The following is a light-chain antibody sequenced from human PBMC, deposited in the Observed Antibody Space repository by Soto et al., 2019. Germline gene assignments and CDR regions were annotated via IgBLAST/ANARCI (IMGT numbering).Light chain of an antibody. V-gene: IGLV2-11*01. CDR2: DVN. CDR1: SSDVGGYNY. J-gene: IGLJ1*01. CDR3: CSYAGTYTFV. Sequence: QSALTQPRSVSGSPGQSVTISCTGTSSDVGGYNYVSWYQQHPGKAPKFMIFDVNKRPSGVPDRFSGSKSGNTASLTISGLQAEDEADYYCCSYAGTYTFVFGTGTKLTVL.